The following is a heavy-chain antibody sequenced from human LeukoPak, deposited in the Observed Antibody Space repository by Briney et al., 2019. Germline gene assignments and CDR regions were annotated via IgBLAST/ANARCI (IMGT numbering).Heavy chain of an antibody. Sequence: GSVKVSCKAPGYTFTRYDINWVSHATGEGLEWMGWMNPNSGNTAYAQKFQGRVTMTRDTSINTAYMELSSLISEDTAVYYFANSGSWTANWFAPCGQGTLVTVSS. CDR3: ANSGSWTANWFAP. D-gene: IGHD6-13*01. J-gene: IGHJ5*02. CDR2: MNPNSGNT. V-gene: IGHV1-8*01. CDR1: GYTFTRYD.